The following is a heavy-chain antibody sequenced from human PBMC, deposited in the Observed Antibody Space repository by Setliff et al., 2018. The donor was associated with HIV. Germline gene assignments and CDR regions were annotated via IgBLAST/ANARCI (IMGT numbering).Heavy chain of an antibody. D-gene: IGHD4-4*01. J-gene: IGHJ4*02. CDR3: AREPDSIPYDY. CDR2: FYYSGNT. Sequence: KPSETLSLTCTVSGGSISSSSYYWGWIRQPPGKGLEWIGSFYYSGNTYYNPSLKSRVTISVDASRNQFSLKLSSVTAVDTAVYYCAREPDSIPYDYWGQGTLVTVSS. V-gene: IGHV4-39*07. CDR1: GGSISSSSYY.